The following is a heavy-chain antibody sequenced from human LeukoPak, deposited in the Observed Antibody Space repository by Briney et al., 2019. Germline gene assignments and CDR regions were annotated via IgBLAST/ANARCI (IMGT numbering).Heavy chain of an antibody. Sequence: SETLSLTCTVSGGSISIYYWNWIRQPAGKGLEWIGRIYTNENTSFNPSLKSRVTMSVDTSKNQFSLQLTSVTAADAAVYYCARSSDSSGYYGGGIIDYWGQGTLVTVSS. CDR3: ARSSDSSGYYGGGIIDY. CDR2: IYTNENT. V-gene: IGHV4-4*07. J-gene: IGHJ4*02. D-gene: IGHD6-19*01. CDR1: GGSISIYY.